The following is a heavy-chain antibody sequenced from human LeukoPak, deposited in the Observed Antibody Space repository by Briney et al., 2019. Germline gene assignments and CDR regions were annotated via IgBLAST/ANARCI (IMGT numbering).Heavy chain of an antibody. CDR2: IYYSGST. CDR3: AGTYSYGYYYYMGV. Sequence: SETLSLTCTVSGGSISSSSYYWGWLRQPPGKGLEWLGSIYYSGSTYYNPSLKSRVTISVNTSKNQFSLKLSSVTAADTAVYYCAGTYSYGYYYYMGVWGKGTTVTISS. D-gene: IGHD5-18*01. J-gene: IGHJ6*03. CDR1: GGSISSSSYY. V-gene: IGHV4-39*07.